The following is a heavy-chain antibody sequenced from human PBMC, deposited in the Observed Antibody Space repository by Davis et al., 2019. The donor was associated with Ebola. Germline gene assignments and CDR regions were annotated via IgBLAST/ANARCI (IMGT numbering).Heavy chain of an antibody. CDR3: AKGGITMDRGASF. CDR2: LAYDGSVT. V-gene: IGHV3-30*17. Sequence: GGSLRLSCAASGFTFSTSEMSWVRQVPGNGLEWVSVLAYDGSVTYYADSLKGRFTTSRDNSRNTLSLQLNSLAEDDTATYYCAKGGITMDRGASFWGRGTLVAVST. D-gene: IGHD1-26*01. J-gene: IGHJ1*01. CDR1: GFTFSTSE.